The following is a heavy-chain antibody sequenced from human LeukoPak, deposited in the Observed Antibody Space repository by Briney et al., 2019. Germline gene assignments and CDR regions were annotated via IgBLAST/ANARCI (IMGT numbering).Heavy chain of an antibody. V-gene: IGHV3-30*02. Sequence: GGSLRLSCAASGFTFSSYGMHWVRQAPGKGLEWVAFIRYDGSNKYYADSVKGRFTISRDNSKNTLYLQMNSRRAEDTAVYYCANGYGDYVVYWGQGTLVTVSS. J-gene: IGHJ4*02. CDR1: GFTFSSYG. CDR2: IRYDGSNK. D-gene: IGHD4-17*01. CDR3: ANGYGDYVVY.